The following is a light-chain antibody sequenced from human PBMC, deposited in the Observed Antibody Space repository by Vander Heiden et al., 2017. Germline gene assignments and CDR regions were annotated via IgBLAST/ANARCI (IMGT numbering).Light chain of an antibody. CDR1: SSNIGSNT. Sequence: QSVLTQPPSASGTPGQRVPISCSGSSSNIGSNTVNWYQQLPGTAPNLLIYSNNQRPSGVPDRFSGSKSGTSASLAISGLQSEDEADYYCAAWDDSLNGRVFGTGTKVTVL. CDR3: AAWDDSLNGRV. J-gene: IGLJ1*01. V-gene: IGLV1-44*01. CDR2: SNN.